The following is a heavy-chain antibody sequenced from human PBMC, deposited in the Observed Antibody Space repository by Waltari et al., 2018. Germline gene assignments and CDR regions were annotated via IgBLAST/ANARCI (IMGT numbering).Heavy chain of an antibody. CDR1: GFTFSSYW. CDR2: SNSDGSST. V-gene: IGHV3-74*01. Sequence: EVQLVESGGGLVQPGGSLRLSCAASGFTFSSYWMHWVRQAPGKGLVWVSRSNSDGSSTSYADSVKGRFTISRDNAKNTLYLQMNSLRAEDTAVYYCATGGDYDEYALHYFRGLDVWGQGTTVIVAS. D-gene: IGHD4-17*01. J-gene: IGHJ6*02. CDR3: ATGGDYDEYALHYFRGLDV.